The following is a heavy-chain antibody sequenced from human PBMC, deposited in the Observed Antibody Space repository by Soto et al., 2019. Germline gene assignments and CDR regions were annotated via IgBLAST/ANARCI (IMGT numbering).Heavy chain of an antibody. CDR3: ARYGYDSSGYQFDY. D-gene: IGHD3-22*01. CDR2: IIPILGIA. Sequence: QVQLVQSGAEVKKPGSSVKVSCKASGGTFSSYTISWVRQAPGQGLEWMGRIIPILGIANYAQKFQGRVTITADKSTSTAYMELSSLRSEDTAVYYCARYGYDSSGYQFDYWGQGTLVTVSS. CDR1: GGTFSSYT. V-gene: IGHV1-69*02. J-gene: IGHJ4*02.